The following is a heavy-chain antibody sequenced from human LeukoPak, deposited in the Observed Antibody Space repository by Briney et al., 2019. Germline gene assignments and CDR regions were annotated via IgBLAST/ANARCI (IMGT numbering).Heavy chain of an antibody. Sequence: GGSLSLSCAASGFPFITYNMNWVRQAPGKGLGGVSSFIGSSSYIYYPDSVKGRFSISRDNAKNSLYLLMNSLTAEDTAEYYCARDLLGWELHYFDFWGQGTLVTVSS. D-gene: IGHD1-26*01. J-gene: IGHJ4*02. CDR1: GFPFITYN. V-gene: IGHV3-21*01. CDR3: ARDLLGWELHYFDF. CDR2: FIGSSSYI.